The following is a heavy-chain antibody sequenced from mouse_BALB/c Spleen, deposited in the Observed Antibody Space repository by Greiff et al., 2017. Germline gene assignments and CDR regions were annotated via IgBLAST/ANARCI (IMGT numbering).Heavy chain of an antibody. Sequence: EVKVVESGPSLVKPSQTLSLTCSVTGDSITSGYWNWIRKFPGNKLEYMGYISYSGSTYYNPSLKSRISITRDTSKNQYYLQLNSVTTEDTATYYCAREKEIYYDYDGGAWFAYWGQGTLVTVSA. CDR2: ISYSGST. J-gene: IGHJ3*01. CDR1: GDSITSGY. CDR3: AREKEIYYDYDGGAWFAY. V-gene: IGHV3-8*02. D-gene: IGHD2-4*01.